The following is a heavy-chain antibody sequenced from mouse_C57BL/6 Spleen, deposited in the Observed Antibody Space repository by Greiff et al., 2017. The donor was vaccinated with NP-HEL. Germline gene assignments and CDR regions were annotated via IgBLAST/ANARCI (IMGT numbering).Heavy chain of an antibody. Sequence: VNLVESGPGLVAPSQSLSITCTVSGFSLTSYGVHWVRQPPGKGLEWLVVIWSDGSTTYNSALKSRLSISKDNSKSQVFLKMNSLQTDDTAMYYCARQGYYGSSSVPFYAMDYWGQGTSVTVSS. J-gene: IGHJ4*01. CDR1: GFSLTSYG. V-gene: IGHV2-6-1*01. D-gene: IGHD1-1*01. CDR2: IWSDGST. CDR3: ARQGYYGSSSVPFYAMDY.